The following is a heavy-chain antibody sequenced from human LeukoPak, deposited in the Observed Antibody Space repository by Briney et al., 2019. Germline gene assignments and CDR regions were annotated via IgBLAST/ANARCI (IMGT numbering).Heavy chain of an antibody. D-gene: IGHD2-15*01. CDR1: GASIRTYY. CDR3: ARGGRGSGDYYYYYGMDV. Sequence: NPSETLSLTCTVPGASIRTYYWNWIRQPAGKGLEWIGRIYSSGSTNYNPSLKSRVTMSVDTSKNQFSLQLSSVTAADTAVYYCARGGRGSGDYYYYYGMDVWGQGTTVTVSS. J-gene: IGHJ6*02. V-gene: IGHV4-4*07. CDR2: IYSSGST.